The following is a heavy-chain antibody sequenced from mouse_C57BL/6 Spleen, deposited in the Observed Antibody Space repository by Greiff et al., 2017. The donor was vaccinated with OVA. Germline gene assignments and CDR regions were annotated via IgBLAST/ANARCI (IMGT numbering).Heavy chain of an antibody. V-gene: IGHV5-9-1*02. Sequence: EVMLVESGEGLVKPGGSLKLSCAASGFTFSSYAMSWVRQTPEKRLVWVAYLSSDGDYINYADTVKGRFTSSRDNARNTLYLQIGSLKAEDTSMYYCTRDRGGFDYWGQGTTLTVSA. J-gene: IGHJ2*01. CDR2: LSSDGDYI. CDR1: GFTFSSYA. CDR3: TRDRGGFDY.